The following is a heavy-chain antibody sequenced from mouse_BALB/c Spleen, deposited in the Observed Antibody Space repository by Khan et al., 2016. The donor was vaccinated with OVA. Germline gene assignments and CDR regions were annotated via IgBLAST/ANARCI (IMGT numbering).Heavy chain of an antibody. V-gene: IGHV2-2*02. CDR3: ARNGNYVHWYFDV. CDR1: GFSLSSYG. Sequence: QVQLKESEPGLVQPSQSLSITCTVSGFSLSSYGVHWVRQSPGKGLEWLGVIWSGGTTDYNAGFISRLSISKDNSKSQVFFKMNSLQVNDTAIYYCARNGNYVHWYFDVWGAGTTVTVSS. D-gene: IGHD2-1*01. CDR2: IWSGGTT. J-gene: IGHJ1*01.